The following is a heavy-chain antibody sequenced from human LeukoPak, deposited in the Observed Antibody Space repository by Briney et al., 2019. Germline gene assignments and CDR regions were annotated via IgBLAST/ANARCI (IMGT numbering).Heavy chain of an antibody. D-gene: IGHD3-10*01. V-gene: IGHV4-34*01. CDR2: INHSGST. Sequence: SETLSLTCAVYGGSFSGYYWSWIRQPPGKGLEWIGEINHSGSTNYNPSLKSRVTISVDTSKNQFSLKLSSVTAADTAVYYCAMTMVRGVIIKDYWGQGTLVTVSS. CDR1: GGSFSGYY. CDR3: AMTMVRGVIIKDY. J-gene: IGHJ4*02.